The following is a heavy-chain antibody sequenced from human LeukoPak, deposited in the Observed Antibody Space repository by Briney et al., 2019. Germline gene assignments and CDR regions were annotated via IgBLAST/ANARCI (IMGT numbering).Heavy chain of an antibody. CDR1: GFTFSSHW. V-gene: IGHV3-74*03. J-gene: IGHJ4*02. D-gene: IGHD1-26*01. Sequence: GGSPRLSCAASGFTFSSHWMHWVRQAPGKGLVWVSRIESDGSSKMYADSVRGRFTISRDNAKNTLYLQMNSLRAEDTAVYYCAREHRGAGATVNYWGQGTLVTVSS. CDR2: IESDGSSK. CDR3: AREHRGAGATVNY.